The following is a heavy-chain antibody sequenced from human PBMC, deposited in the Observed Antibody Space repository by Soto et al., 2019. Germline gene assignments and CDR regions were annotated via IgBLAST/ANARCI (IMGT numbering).Heavy chain of an antibody. V-gene: IGHV4-4*02. CDR1: GGSISSSNW. CDR3: ARVSGSYYDGMDV. Sequence: QVQLQESGPGLVKPSGTLSLTCAVSGGSISSSNWWSCVRQPPGKGLEWIGEIYHSWSTNYNPSLKSRVTTSVDKSKKQFSLKLSSVTAADTAVYYCARVSGSYYDGMDVWGQGTTVTVSS. D-gene: IGHD1-26*01. CDR2: IYHSWST. J-gene: IGHJ6*02.